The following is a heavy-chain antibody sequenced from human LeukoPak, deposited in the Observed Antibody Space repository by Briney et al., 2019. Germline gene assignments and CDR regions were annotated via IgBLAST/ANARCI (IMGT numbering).Heavy chain of an antibody. V-gene: IGHV3-23*01. CDR3: ATVLVGSSGWLFEY. Sequence: GGTLRLSCAASGFTFSSYGMSWVRQAPGKGLEWVSAISGSGGSTHYADSVKGRFTISRDNSKNTLYLQMNSLRAEDTAIYYCATVLVGSSGWLFEYWGQGTLVTVSS. CDR2: ISGSGGST. CDR1: GFTFSSYG. J-gene: IGHJ4*02. D-gene: IGHD6-19*01.